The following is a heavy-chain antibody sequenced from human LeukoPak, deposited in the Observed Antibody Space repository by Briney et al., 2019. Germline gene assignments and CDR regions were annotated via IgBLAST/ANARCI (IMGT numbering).Heavy chain of an antibody. CDR1: GGSISSGDYY. CDR2: IYYSGST. V-gene: IGHV4-61*08. Sequence: SETLSLTCTVSGGSISSGDYYWSWIRQPPGKGLEWIGYIYYSGSTNYNPSLKSRVTISVDTSKNQFSLKLSSVTAADTAVYYCARDSVAVAGPLYYYYGMDVWGQGTTVTVSS. CDR3: ARDSVAVAGPLYYYYGMDV. J-gene: IGHJ6*02. D-gene: IGHD6-19*01.